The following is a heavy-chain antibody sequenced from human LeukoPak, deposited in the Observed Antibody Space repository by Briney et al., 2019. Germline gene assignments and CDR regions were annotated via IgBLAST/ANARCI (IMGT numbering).Heavy chain of an antibody. CDR3: ARDPTLIVVEYYFDY. J-gene: IGHJ4*02. CDR2: IWYDGSNK. V-gene: IGHV3-33*01. CDR1: GFTFSSYG. Sequence: GRSLRLSCAASGFTFSSYGMHWVRQAPGKGLEWVAVIWYDGSNKYYADSVKGRFTISRDNSKNTLYLQMNSLRAEDTAVHYCARDPTLIVVEYYFDYWGQGTLVTVSS. D-gene: IGHD3-22*01.